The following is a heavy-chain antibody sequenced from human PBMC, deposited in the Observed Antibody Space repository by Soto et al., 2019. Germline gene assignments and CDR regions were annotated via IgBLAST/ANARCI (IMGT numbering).Heavy chain of an antibody. CDR2: ISGSGGST. D-gene: IGHD6-13*01. CDR1: GFTFSSYA. V-gene: IGHV3-23*01. J-gene: IGHJ4*02. CDR3: AKGRGSWYGGRTNFDY. Sequence: GGSLRLSCAASGFTFSSYAMSWVRQAPGKGLEWVSAISGSGGSTYYADSVKGRFTISIDNSKNTLYLQMNSLRAEDTAVYYCAKGRGSWYGGRTNFDYWGQGTLVTVSS.